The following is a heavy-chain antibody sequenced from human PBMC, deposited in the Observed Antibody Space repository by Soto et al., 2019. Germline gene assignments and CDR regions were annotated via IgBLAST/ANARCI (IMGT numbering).Heavy chain of an antibody. CDR2: IYYSGST. Sequence: PSETLSLTCTVSGGSISSYYWSWIRQPPGKGLEWIGYIYYSGSTNYNPSLKSRVTISVDTSKNQFSLKLSSVTAADTAVYYCARGGTYYDFWSGQYCYYYMDVWGKGTTVTVSS. J-gene: IGHJ6*03. V-gene: IGHV4-59*01. D-gene: IGHD3-3*01. CDR1: GGSISSYY. CDR3: ARGGTYYDFWSGQYCYYYMDV.